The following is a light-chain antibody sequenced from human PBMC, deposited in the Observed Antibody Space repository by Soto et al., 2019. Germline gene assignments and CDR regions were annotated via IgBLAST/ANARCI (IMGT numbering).Light chain of an antibody. Sequence: QSVLTQPPSASGTPGQRVTISCSGSSSNIGSNYVSWHQQFPGTAPKLLIHRNNQRPSGVPDRFSGSKSGTSASLAISGLRSEDEADYYCAVWDDSLSGRVFGGGTKLT. CDR3: AVWDDSLSGRV. CDR2: RNN. CDR1: SSNIGSNY. J-gene: IGLJ3*02. V-gene: IGLV1-47*01.